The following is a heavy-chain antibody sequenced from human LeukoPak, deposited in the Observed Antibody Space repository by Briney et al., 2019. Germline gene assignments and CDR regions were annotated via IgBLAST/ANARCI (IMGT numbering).Heavy chain of an antibody. CDR3: VRVWGPGIDSSGYYYYNDY. V-gene: IGHV4-31*03. CDR1: GGSISSGGYY. Sequence: SQTLSLTCTVSGGSISSGGYYWSWIRQHPGKGLEWIGYIYYSGSTYYNPSLKSRVTISVDTSKNQFSLKLSSVTAADTAVYYCVRVWGPGIDSSGYYYYNDYWGQGTLVTVSS. J-gene: IGHJ4*02. D-gene: IGHD3-22*01. CDR2: IYYSGST.